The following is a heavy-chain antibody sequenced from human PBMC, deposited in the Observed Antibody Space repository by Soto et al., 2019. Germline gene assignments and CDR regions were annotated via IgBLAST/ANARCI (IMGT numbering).Heavy chain of an antibody. CDR1: GFTFSSYA. D-gene: IGHD4-4*01. CDR2: ISYDGSNK. CDR3: ARDVTVTGYYYYYGMDV. Sequence: TGGPLRLSCAASGFTFSSYAMHWVRQAPGKGLEWVAVISYDGSNKYYADSVKGRFTISRDNSKNTLYLQMNSLRAEDTAVYYCARDVTVTGYYYYYGMDVWGQGTTVTVSS. V-gene: IGHV3-30-3*01. J-gene: IGHJ6*02.